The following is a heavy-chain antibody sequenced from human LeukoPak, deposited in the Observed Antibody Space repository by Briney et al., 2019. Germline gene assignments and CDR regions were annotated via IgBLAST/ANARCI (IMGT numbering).Heavy chain of an antibody. J-gene: IGHJ4*02. CDR2: ISHDGII. Sequence: GGSLRLSCETAGFTFSSYVMHWVRRTPGKGLVWVSRISHDGIISYADSVKGRFTISRDNAKNTLILQMNSLRAEDTAVYYCARASIEYSSSPGDYWGQGTLVTVSS. CDR3: ARASIEYSSSPGDY. V-gene: IGHV3-74*01. D-gene: IGHD6-6*01. CDR1: GFTFSSYV.